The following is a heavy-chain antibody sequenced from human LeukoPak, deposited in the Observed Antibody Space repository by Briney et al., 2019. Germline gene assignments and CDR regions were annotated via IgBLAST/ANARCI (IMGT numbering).Heavy chain of an antibody. CDR3: ARARGYCAADCSRYAFDY. J-gene: IGHJ4*02. CDR2: ISNSGRNT. Sequence: GSLRLSCAASGFTFSSYTMSWVRQAPGKGLEWVSTISNSGRNTFYTDTVKGRLTISRDNSKNPLYLQMNSLRAGDTAVYSCARARGYCAADCSRYAFDYWGQGTLVTVSS. CDR1: GFTFSSYT. D-gene: IGHD2-21*02. V-gene: IGHV3-23*01.